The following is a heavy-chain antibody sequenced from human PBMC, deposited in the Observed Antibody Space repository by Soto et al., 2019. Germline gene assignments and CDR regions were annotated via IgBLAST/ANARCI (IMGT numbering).Heavy chain of an antibody. D-gene: IGHD6-13*01. V-gene: IGHV1-18*01. CDR2: IGAYNGNT. J-gene: IGHJ5*02. CDR1: GYTFTSYG. Sequence: ASVKVSCKASGYTFTSYGISWVRQAPGQGLEWMGWIGAYNGNTNYAQKRQGRVTMTTDTSTSTAYMELRSLRSDDTAVYYCARGIAAAGNNWFDPWGQGTLVTVSS. CDR3: ARGIAAAGNNWFDP.